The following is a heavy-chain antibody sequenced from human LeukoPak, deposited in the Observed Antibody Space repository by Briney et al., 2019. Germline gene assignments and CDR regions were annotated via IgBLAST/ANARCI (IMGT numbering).Heavy chain of an antibody. CDR3: ARVGSGSFDC. V-gene: IGHV4-59*01. CDR1: GGSISSYF. Sequence: PSETLSLTCTGSGGSISSYFWSWVRQPPGKGLEGIGYNSYSGITNYNPSLKSRVTISVDTSKNHFSLNLSSVTAADTAVYYCARVGSGSFDCWGQGILVIVSS. J-gene: IGHJ4*02. CDR2: NSYSGIT. D-gene: IGHD1-26*01.